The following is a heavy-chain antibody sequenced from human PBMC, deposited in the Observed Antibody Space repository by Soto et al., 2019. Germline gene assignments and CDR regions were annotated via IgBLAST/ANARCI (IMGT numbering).Heavy chain of an antibody. CDR3: ADGYGSGSYDYGMDV. CDR1: GFTFSSYA. CDR2: ISSSSSYI. Sequence: GGSLRLSCAASGFTFSSYAMSWVREAPGKGLEWVSSISSSSSYIYYADSVKGRFTISRDNAKNSLYLQMNSLRAEDTAVYYCADGYGSGSYDYGMDVWGQGTTVTVSS. V-gene: IGHV3-21*01. D-gene: IGHD3-10*01. J-gene: IGHJ6*02.